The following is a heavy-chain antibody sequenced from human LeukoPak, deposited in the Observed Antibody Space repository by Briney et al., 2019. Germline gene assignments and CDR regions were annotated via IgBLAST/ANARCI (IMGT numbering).Heavy chain of an antibody. J-gene: IGHJ6*03. CDR3: ARDSNYYDSSGDYYYYYMDV. D-gene: IGHD3-22*01. V-gene: IGHV3-23*01. CDR2: SSGSGGST. CDR1: GFTFSSYG. Sequence: GGSLRLSCAASGFTFSSYGMSWVRQAPGKGLEWVSASSGSGGSTYYADSVKGRFTISRDNSKNTLYLQMNSLRAEDTAVYYCARDSNYYDSSGDYYYYYMDVWGKGTTVTISS.